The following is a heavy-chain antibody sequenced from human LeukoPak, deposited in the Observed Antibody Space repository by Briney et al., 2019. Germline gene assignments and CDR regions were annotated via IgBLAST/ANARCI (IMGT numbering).Heavy chain of an antibody. D-gene: IGHD3-3*01. V-gene: IGHV4-39*01. CDR2: IYYSGST. J-gene: IGHJ4*02. CDR3: ARALGYDFWSGYQFDY. Sequence: PSETLSLTCTVSGGSISSSSYYWGWIRQPPGKGLEWIGSIYYSGSTYYNPSLKSRVTISVDTSKNQFSLKLSSVTAADTAVYYCARALGYDFWSGYQFDYWGQGTLVTVSS. CDR1: GGSISSSSYY.